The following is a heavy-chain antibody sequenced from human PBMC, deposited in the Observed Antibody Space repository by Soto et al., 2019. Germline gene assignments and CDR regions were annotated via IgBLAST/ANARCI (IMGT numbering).Heavy chain of an antibody. Sequence: VSCKACGYTFTSYAMHWVRQAPGQRLEWMGWINAGNGNTKYPQKFQGRVTITRDTSASTAYMELSSLRSEDTAVYYCASGYSGYLACFDPWGQGTLLTVSS. J-gene: IGHJ5*02. CDR3: ASGYSGYLACFDP. CDR1: GYTFTSYA. V-gene: IGHV1-3*01. D-gene: IGHD5-12*01. CDR2: INAGNGNT.